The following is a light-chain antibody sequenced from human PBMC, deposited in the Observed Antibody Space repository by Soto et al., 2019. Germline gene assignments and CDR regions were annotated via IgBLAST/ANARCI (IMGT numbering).Light chain of an antibody. J-gene: IGKJ4*01. CDR3: QQYNNYPLT. V-gene: IGKV1-5*01. CDR2: DAA. CDR1: QNSRYW. Sequence: DIQMTQSPSTLSASVGDRVTITCRASQNSRYWLAWYQQKPGKGPKLLTYDAAKLESGVPSRFSGSGSGTEFTLTISSLQPDDIATYYCQQYNNYPLTFGGGTKVEIK.